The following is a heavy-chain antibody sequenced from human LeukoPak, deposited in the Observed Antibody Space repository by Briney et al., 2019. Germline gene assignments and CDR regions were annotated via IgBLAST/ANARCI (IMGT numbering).Heavy chain of an antibody. J-gene: IGHJ6*03. V-gene: IGHV1-46*01. CDR2: INPSGGST. CDR1: GYTFTSYY. CDR3: ARASGGFITIFWDYYYMDV. D-gene: IGHD3-9*01. Sequence: ASVKVSCKASGYTFTSYYMHWVRQAPGQGLEWMGIINPSGGSTSYAQKFRGRVTMTRDMSTSTAYMELSSLRSEDTAVYYCARASGGFITIFWDYYYMDVWGKGTTVTVSS.